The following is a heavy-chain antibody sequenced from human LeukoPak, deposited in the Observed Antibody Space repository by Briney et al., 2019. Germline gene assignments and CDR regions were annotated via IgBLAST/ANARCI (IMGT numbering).Heavy chain of an antibody. CDR1: GGSFSGYY. Sequence: KPSETLSLTYAVYGGSFSGYYWSWIRQPPGKGLEWIGEINHSGSTNYNPSLKSRVTISVDTSKNQFSLKLSSVTAADTAVYYCARGLPPYDFWSGYYRMHFDYWGQGTLVTVSS. CDR2: INHSGST. D-gene: IGHD3-3*01. CDR3: ARGLPPYDFWSGYYRMHFDY. V-gene: IGHV4-34*01. J-gene: IGHJ4*02.